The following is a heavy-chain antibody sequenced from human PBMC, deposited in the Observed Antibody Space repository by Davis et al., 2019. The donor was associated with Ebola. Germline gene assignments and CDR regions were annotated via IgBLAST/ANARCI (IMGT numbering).Heavy chain of an antibody. D-gene: IGHD4-17*01. CDR3: AKGPQTTVTTASLRNGFDP. V-gene: IGHV3-23*01. J-gene: IGHJ5*02. Sequence: GESLKISCAASGFTFSSYAMSWVRQAPGKGLEWVSAISGSGGSTYYADSVKGRFTISRDNSKNTLYLQMNSLRAEDTAVYYCAKGPQTTVTTASLRNGFDPWGQGTLVTVSS. CDR2: ISGSGGST. CDR1: GFTFSSYA.